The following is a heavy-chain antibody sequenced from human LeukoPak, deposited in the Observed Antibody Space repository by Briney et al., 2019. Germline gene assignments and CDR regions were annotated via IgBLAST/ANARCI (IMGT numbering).Heavy chain of an antibody. CDR1: GFTFSSYA. V-gene: IGHV3-23*01. Sequence: GGSLRLSCAASGFTFSSYAMSWVRQAPGKGLEWVSGVSGRGSSTYYADSVKGLFTISRDNSKNTLYLQMNSLRAEDTALSCCAKKGGYDSGWFDSWGQGTLVTVSS. D-gene: IGHD5-12*01. J-gene: IGHJ5*01. CDR2: VSGRGSST. CDR3: AKKGGYDSGWFDS.